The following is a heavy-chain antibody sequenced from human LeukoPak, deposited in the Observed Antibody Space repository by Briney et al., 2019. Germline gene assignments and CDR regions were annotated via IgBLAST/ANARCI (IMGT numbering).Heavy chain of an antibody. D-gene: IGHD3-22*01. J-gene: IGHJ4*02. CDR3: ARDHYDSSGKDDY. V-gene: IGHV1-69*05. CDR1: GGTFSSYA. Sequence: ASVKVSCKASGGTFSSYAISWVRQAPGQGLEWMGGIIPIFGTANYAQKFQGRVTITTDESTSTAYMELSSLRSEDTAVYYCARDHYDSSGKDDYWGQGTLVTVSS. CDR2: IIPIFGTA.